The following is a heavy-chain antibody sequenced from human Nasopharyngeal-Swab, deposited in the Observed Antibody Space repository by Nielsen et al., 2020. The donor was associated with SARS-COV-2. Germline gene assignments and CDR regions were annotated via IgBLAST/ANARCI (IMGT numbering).Heavy chain of an antibody. V-gene: IGHV1-69*05. J-gene: IGHJ6*02. CDR3: AADWFRLRFLEWLPGGYGMDV. Sequence: WVRQAPGQGLERLGGITPLFEKTDYAQRFQGRVTITRDMSTSTAYMELSSLRSEDTAVYYCAADWFRLRFLEWLPGGYGMDVWGQGTTVTVSS. CDR2: ITPLFEKT. D-gene: IGHD3-3*01.